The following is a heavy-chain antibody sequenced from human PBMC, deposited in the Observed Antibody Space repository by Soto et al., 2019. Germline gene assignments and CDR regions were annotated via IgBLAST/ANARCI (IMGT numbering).Heavy chain of an antibody. J-gene: IGHJ4*02. CDR2: VSYDGSNI. V-gene: IGHV3-30*18. CDR3: TKDLNKRAFFDY. CDR1: GGPFSSYG. Sequence: GGSLRLSCAASGGPFSSYGMHWVRQAPGKGLEWVAGVSYDGSNIYYADSVKGRFTISRDNSKNTLYLQMSSLRAEDTAVYYCTKDLNKRAFFDYWGQGTPVTVSS.